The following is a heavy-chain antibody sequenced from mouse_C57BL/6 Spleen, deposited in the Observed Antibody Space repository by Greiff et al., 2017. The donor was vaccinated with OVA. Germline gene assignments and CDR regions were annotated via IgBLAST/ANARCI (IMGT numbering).Heavy chain of an antibody. CDR3: ARDRALYGYWFAY. Sequence: EVHLVESGPGLVKPSQSLSLTCSVTGYSITSGYYWNWIRQFPGNKLEWMGYISYDGSNNYNPSLKNRISITRDTSKNQFFLKLNSVTTEDTATYYCARDRALYGYWFAYWGQGTLVTVSA. CDR2: ISYDGSN. V-gene: IGHV3-6*01. D-gene: IGHD2-2*01. J-gene: IGHJ3*01. CDR1: GYSITSGYY.